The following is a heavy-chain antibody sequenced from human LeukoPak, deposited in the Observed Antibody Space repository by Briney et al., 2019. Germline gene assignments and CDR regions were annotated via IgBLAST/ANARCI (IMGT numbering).Heavy chain of an antibody. Sequence: SETLSLTRAVYGGSFSGYYWNWIRQPPGKGLEWIGEINHSGSTNYNPSLKSRVTISVDTSKNQFSLKLSSVTAADTAVYYCAKRIQSAMATGYWGQGTLVTVSS. CDR3: AKRIQSAMATGY. CDR1: GGSFSGYY. D-gene: IGHD5-18*01. J-gene: IGHJ4*02. V-gene: IGHV4-34*01. CDR2: INHSGST.